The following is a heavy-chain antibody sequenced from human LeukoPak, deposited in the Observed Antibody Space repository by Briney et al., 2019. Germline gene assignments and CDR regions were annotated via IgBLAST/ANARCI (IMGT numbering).Heavy chain of an antibody. CDR3: ARGRLGTWFGELKA. V-gene: IGHV1-18*01. Sequence: GASVKVSCKASGYTFTCYGISWVRQAPGQGLEWMGWISAYNGNTNYAQKLQGRVTMTTDTSTSTAYMELRSLRSDDTAVYYCARGRLGTWFGELKAWGQGTLVTVSS. D-gene: IGHD3-10*01. CDR1: GYTFTCYG. J-gene: IGHJ5*02. CDR2: ISAYNGNT.